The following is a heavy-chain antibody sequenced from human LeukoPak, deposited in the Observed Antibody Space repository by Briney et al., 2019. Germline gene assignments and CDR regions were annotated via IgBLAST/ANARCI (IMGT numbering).Heavy chain of an antibody. D-gene: IGHD5-12*01. CDR2: ISGSGGST. J-gene: IGHJ4*02. CDR1: GFTFSSYA. V-gene: IGHV3-23*01. CDR3: AKDHHIVATISIDY. Sequence: GGYMRLACAASGFTFSSYAMSWVRQAPGEGLEWVSAISGSGGSTYYADSVKGRFTISRDNSKNTLYLQMNSLRAENTAVYYCAKDHHIVATISIDYWGQGTLVTVSS.